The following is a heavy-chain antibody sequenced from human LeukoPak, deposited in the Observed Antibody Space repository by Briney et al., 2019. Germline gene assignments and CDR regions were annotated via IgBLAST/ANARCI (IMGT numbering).Heavy chain of an antibody. CDR1: GGSISSYY. D-gene: IGHD3-16*02. CDR3: ARYVWGSYPTFEDY. CDR2: IYYSGST. J-gene: IGHJ4*02. Sequence: PSQTLSLTCTVSGGSISSYYWSWIRQPPGKGLEWIGYIYYSGSTNYNPSLKSRVTISVDTSKNQFSLKLSSVTAADTAVYYCARYVWGSYPTFEDYWGQGTLVTVSS. V-gene: IGHV4-59*01.